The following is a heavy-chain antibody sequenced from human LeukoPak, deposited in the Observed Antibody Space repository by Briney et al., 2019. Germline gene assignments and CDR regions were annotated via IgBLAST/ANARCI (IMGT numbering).Heavy chain of an antibody. CDR2: ISYDGSNK. CDR3: ARDADGYNYYFDY. D-gene: IGHD5-24*01. Sequence: PGGSLRLSCAASGFTFSSYAMHWVRQAPGKGLEWVAVISYDGSNKYYADSVKGRFTISRDNSKNTLYLQMNSLRAEDTAVYYCARDADGYNYYFDYWGQGTLVTVSS. CDR1: GFTFSSYA. V-gene: IGHV3-30*04. J-gene: IGHJ4*02.